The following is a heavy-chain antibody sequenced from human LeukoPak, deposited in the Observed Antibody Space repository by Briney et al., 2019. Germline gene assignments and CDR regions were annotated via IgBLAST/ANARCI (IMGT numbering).Heavy chain of an antibody. V-gene: IGHV5-51*01. J-gene: IGHJ6*02. CDR2: IYPGDSDT. CDR3: ARQAGTRYGLDV. CDR1: GYSFTSYW. Sequence: GEAPEISCKGSGYSFTSYWIGRGRQVPGKGLEGMGVIYPGDSDTRFSPSFQGQVTISADKFLSTAYLQWSSLKASDTAMYYCARQAGTRYGLDVWGQGTTVTVSS. D-gene: IGHD1/OR15-1a*01.